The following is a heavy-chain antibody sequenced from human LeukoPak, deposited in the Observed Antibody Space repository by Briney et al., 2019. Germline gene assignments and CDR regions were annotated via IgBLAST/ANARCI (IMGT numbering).Heavy chain of an antibody. J-gene: IGHJ4*02. CDR2: IKEDGSEK. CDR1: GFTFSTYW. D-gene: IGHD3-22*01. V-gene: IGHV3-7*01. CDR3: TRDSTGYQ. Sequence: GGSLRLSCAASGFTFSTYWMSWVRQAPGKGLGWVANIKEDGSEKYYGDSVKGRFTISRDNAKNSLYLQMNSLRAEDTAVYYCTRDSTGYQWGQGTLVTVSS.